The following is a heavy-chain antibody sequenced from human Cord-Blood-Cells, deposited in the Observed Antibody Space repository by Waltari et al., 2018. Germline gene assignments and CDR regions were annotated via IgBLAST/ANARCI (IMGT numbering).Heavy chain of an antibody. CDR3: ARGQLWAAPDY. CDR1: GGSFSGYY. CDR2: INHSGST. Sequence: QVQLQQWGAGLLKPSETLSLTCAVYGGSFSGYYWSCIRQPPGKGLEWIWEINHSGSTNYNPSLKSRVTISVDTSKNQFSLKLSSVTAADTAVYYCARGQLWAAPDYWGQGTLVTVSS. J-gene: IGHJ4*02. V-gene: IGHV4-34*01. D-gene: IGHD5-18*01.